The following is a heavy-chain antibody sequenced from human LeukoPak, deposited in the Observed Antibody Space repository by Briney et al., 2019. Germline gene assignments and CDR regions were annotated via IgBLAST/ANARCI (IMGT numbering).Heavy chain of an antibody. Sequence: PGGSLRLSCAASGFTFSSYAMHWVRQAPGKGLEWGAVISYDGSNKYYADSVKGRFTISRDNSKNTLYLQMNSLRAEDTAVYYCARDRGDILTGYYKDRGQGTLVTVSS. V-gene: IGHV3-30-3*01. J-gene: IGHJ4*02. CDR3: ARDRGDILTGYYKD. D-gene: IGHD3-9*01. CDR1: GFTFSSYA. CDR2: ISYDGSNK.